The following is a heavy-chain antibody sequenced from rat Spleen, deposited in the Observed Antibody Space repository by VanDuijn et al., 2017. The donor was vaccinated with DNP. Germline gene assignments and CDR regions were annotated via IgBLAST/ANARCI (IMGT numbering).Heavy chain of an antibody. D-gene: IGHD1-2*01. CDR1: GFTFSDFW. CDR2: IIYDGSDT. Sequence: EVQLVESGGGLVQPGGSLRLSCIASGFTFSDFWMTWVRQAPKKGLEWVATIIYDGSDTYYGDSVKGRFTISRENARNTLYLQMDSLRSEDTATYFCSTADYSSYWGQGTLVTVSS. J-gene: IGHJ3*01. V-gene: IGHV5S10*01. CDR3: STADYSSY.